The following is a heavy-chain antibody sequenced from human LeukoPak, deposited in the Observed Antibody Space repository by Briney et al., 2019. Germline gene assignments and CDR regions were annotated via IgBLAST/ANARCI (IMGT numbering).Heavy chain of an antibody. CDR2: MNPNSGNT. D-gene: IGHD3-10*01. CDR3: ARSPYYYGSGSYYSYRTVYYFDY. J-gene: IGHJ4*02. CDR1: GYTFTSYD. Sequence: GASVKVSCKASGYTFTSYDINWVRQATGQGLEWMGWMNPNSGNTGYAQKFQGRVTMTRNTSISTAYMELSSLRSEDTAVYYCARSPYYYGSGSYYSYRTVYYFDYWGQGTLVTVSS. V-gene: IGHV1-8*01.